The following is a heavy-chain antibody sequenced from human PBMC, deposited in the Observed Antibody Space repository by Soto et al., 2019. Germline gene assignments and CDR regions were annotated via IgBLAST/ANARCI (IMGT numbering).Heavy chain of an antibody. V-gene: IGHV4-59*01. CDR2: IYYSGST. CDR1: GGSISSYY. CDR3: ARGGWELLYGMDV. J-gene: IGHJ6*02. Sequence: PSETLSLTCTVSGGSISSYYWSWIRQPPGKGLEGIGYIYYSGSTNYNPTLKSRVTISVDTSKNQFSLKLSSVTAADTAVYYCARGGWELLYGMDVWGQGTTVTVSS. D-gene: IGHD1-26*01.